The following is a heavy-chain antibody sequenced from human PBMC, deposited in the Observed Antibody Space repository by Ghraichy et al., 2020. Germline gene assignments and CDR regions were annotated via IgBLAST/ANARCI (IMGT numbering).Heavy chain of an antibody. CDR2: INYSGST. V-gene: IGHV4-34*01. CDR1: GGSFSGYY. CDR3: ASYSAMAHGGPGDY. D-gene: IGHD5-18*01. J-gene: IGHJ4*02. Sequence: SETLSLTCAVYGGSFSGYYWSWIRQPPGKGLEWIGEINYSGSTNYNPSLKSRVTISVDTSKNQFSLKLSSVTAADTAVYHCASYSAMAHGGPGDYWGQGTLVTVSS.